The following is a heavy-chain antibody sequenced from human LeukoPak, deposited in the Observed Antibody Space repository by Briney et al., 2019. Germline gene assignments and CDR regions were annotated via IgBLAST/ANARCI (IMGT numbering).Heavy chain of an antibody. CDR2: VSCSGSYT. CDR3: ARGESFSSGWPYYFDF. D-gene: IGHD6-19*01. V-gene: IGHV3-11*05. J-gene: IGHJ4*02. CDR1: GLTFSDDY. Sequence: PGWTLRLSCAASGLTFSDDYMNLIRQAPGNGMEWASYVSCSGSYTNYAASVKGRFTISRDNAKNSLYLRMNSLRAEDTAVYYCARGESFSSGWPYYFDFWGQGALVTVSS.